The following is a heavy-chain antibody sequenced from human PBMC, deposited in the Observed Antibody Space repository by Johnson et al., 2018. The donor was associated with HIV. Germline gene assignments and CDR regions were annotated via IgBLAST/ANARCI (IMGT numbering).Heavy chain of an antibody. CDR2: ISFDGTTK. V-gene: IGHV3-30*03. J-gene: IGHJ3*02. CDR1: GFTFSRFA. Sequence: QVQLVESGGGVVQPGRSLRLSCVASGFTFSRFAMHWVRQAPGKGLEWVTLISFDGTTKYYVDSVKGRFTISRDNSKNTLYLQMNSLRAEDTAVYYCARAVQQWLADAFDIWGQGTMVTVSS. D-gene: IGHD6-19*01. CDR3: ARAVQQWLADAFDI.